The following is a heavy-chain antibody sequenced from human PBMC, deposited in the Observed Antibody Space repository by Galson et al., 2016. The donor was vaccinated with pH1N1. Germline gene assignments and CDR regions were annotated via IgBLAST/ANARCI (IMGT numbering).Heavy chain of an antibody. CDR2: IHHSGKT. CDR3: ARYRITSSEGYFDF. V-gene: IGHV4-59*01. CDR1: GDSIGTYY. Sequence: ETLSLTCTVSGDSIGTYYWSWIRQSPGKGPEWIGQIHHSGKTSYNPSLEGRLTMSIDTSKNQFSLRLTYVTAADAAVYYCARYRITSSEGYFDFWGQGTRVTVSS. J-gene: IGHJ4*02. D-gene: IGHD3-16*02.